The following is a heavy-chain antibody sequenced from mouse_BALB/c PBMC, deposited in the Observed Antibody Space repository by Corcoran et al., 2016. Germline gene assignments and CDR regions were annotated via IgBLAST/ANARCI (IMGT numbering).Heavy chain of an antibody. CDR2: INPKNGDT. CDR1: GYIFTDYF. J-gene: IGHJ2*01. Sequence: EVQLRQSGPELVKPGTSVKMSCMASGYIFTDYFVKWVKQSHGQSLEWIGDINPKNGDTFYNQKFKGKTTLTVDRSSRTAYVQFNSLTSDDSAVYFCIRGYDGHYDFSDYWGQGTTLTVSS. V-gene: IGHV1S45*01. CDR3: IRGYDGHYDFSDY. D-gene: IGHD2-3*01.